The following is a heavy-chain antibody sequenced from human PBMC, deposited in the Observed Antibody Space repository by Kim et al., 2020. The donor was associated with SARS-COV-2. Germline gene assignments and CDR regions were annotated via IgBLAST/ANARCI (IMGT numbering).Heavy chain of an antibody. J-gene: IGHJ6*02. CDR3: ARAVQKTYYYYGMDV. Sequence: SETLSLTCAVYGGSFSGYYWSWIRQPPGKGLEWIGEINHSGSTNYNPSLKSRVTISVDTSKNQFSLKLSSVTAADTAVYYCARAVQKTYYYYGMDVWGQGTTVTVSS. V-gene: IGHV4-34*01. CDR1: GGSFSGYY. CDR2: INHSGST. D-gene: IGHD6-6*01.